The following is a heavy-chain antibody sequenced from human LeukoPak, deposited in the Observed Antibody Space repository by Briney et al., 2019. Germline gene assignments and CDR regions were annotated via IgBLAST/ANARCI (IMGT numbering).Heavy chain of an antibody. V-gene: IGHV3-7*03. CDR2: INSDGSEG. CDR1: GFTFSGFW. D-gene: IGHD6-6*01. CDR3: ARSSYSSSSSV. J-gene: IGHJ3*01. Sequence: GGSLRLSCAVSGFTFSGFWMSWSRQAPGKGLEWVASINSDGSEGYYADVVKGRFTISRDNAKNSLYLQINSLRAEDTAVYYCARSSYSSSSSVWGQGTMVTVS.